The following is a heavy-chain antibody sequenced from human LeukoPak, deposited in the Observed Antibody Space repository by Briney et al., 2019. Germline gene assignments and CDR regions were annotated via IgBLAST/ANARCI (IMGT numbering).Heavy chain of an antibody. J-gene: IGHJ4*02. V-gene: IGHV3-7*01. Sequence: PGGSLRLSCAASGFTFSSYWMSWVRQAPGKGLEWVANIKQDGSEKYYVDSVKGRFTISRDNAKNSLYLQMNSLRADDTAVYYCARDCPALLWFGDLDYWGQGTLVTVSS. CDR1: GFTFSSYW. CDR2: IKQDGSEK. CDR3: ARDCPALLWFGDLDY. D-gene: IGHD3-10*01.